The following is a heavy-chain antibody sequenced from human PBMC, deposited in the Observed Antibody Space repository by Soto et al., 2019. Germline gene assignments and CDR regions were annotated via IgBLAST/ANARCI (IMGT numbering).Heavy chain of an antibody. CDR1: GYTFTHYF. Sequence: QVRLMQSEPEVRRPGASVTVSCKASGYTFTHYFIHWVRRAPGQGLEWMGYINPKSGDTHYSQTFRGRVSMTRDTSTDTANMGLSSLKSDDTAVYFCARVPGHKNSRGDFWGQGTPITVSS. V-gene: IGHV1-2*02. D-gene: IGHD1-7*01. CDR2: INPKSGDT. CDR3: ARVPGHKNSRGDF. J-gene: IGHJ4*02.